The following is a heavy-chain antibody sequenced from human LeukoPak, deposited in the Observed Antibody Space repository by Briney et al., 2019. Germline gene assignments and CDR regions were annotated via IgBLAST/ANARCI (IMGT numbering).Heavy chain of an antibody. CDR1: GYTFTGYY. Sequence: ASVKVSCKASGYTFTGYYMHWVRQAPGQGLEWMGWISAYNGNTNYAQKLQGRVTMTTDTSTSTAYMELRSLRSDDTAVYYCARVDTAMGTRFDYWGQGTLVTVSS. D-gene: IGHD5-18*01. CDR2: ISAYNGNT. CDR3: ARVDTAMGTRFDY. V-gene: IGHV1-18*04. J-gene: IGHJ4*02.